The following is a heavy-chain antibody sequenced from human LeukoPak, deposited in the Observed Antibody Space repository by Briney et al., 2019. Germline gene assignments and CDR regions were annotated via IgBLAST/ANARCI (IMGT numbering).Heavy chain of an antibody. J-gene: IGHJ5*02. D-gene: IGHD2-2*01. CDR1: GGSISSYY. CDR3: ARDRCSSTSCYARWFDP. V-gene: IGHV4-59*01. Sequence: SETLSLTCTVSGGSISSYYWSWIRQPPGEGLEWIGYIYYSGSTNYNPSLKSRVTISVDTSKNQFSLKLSSVTAADTAVYYCARDRCSSTSCYARWFDPWGQGTLVTVSS. CDR2: IYYSGST.